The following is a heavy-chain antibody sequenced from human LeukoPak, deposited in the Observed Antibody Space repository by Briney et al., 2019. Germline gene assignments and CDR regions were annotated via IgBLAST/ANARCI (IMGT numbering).Heavy chain of an antibody. J-gene: IGHJ3*02. CDR1: RDSVSRYSAL. D-gene: IGHD3-22*01. V-gene: IGHV6-1*01. Sequence: LTHSLTYAISRDSVSRYSALWLWITPSPSRALEWLGWPYYRSKWLNDYALSVKSRITINPDTSKNQFSLQLNSVAPEDTAVYYCARDSDFYDSSGTPLDAIDIWGQGTKVTVSS. CDR3: ARDSDFYDSSGTPLDAIDI. CDR2: PYYRSKWLN.